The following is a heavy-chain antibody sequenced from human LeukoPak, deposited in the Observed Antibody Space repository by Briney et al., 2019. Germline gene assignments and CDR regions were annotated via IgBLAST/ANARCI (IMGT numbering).Heavy chain of an antibody. V-gene: IGHV4-39*01. Sequence: SETLSLTCTVSGGSISNSNYYWGWIRQPPGKGLEWIGSIYYSGSTYYNPSLKSRVTISVDTSKNQFSLKLTSVTAADTAVNYCARRVRITLYYFDYWGQGTLVTVSS. CDR3: ARRVRITLYYFDY. CDR1: GGSISNSNYY. D-gene: IGHD3-10*02. J-gene: IGHJ4*02. CDR2: IYYSGST.